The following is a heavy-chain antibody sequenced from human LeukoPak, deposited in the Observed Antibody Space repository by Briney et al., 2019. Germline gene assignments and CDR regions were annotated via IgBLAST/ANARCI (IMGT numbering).Heavy chain of an antibody. CDR3: ARGGYYLYGMDV. CDR1: GSTFSSYG. CDR2: IWYDGSNK. J-gene: IGHJ6*02. V-gene: IGHV3-33*01. D-gene: IGHD3-10*01. Sequence: GGSLRPSGAASGSTFSSYGMHWVRKAPGKGLEWVAVIWYDGSNKYYADSVKGRFTISRDNSKNTLYLQMNSLRAEDTAVYYCARGGYYLYGMDVWGQGTTVTVSS.